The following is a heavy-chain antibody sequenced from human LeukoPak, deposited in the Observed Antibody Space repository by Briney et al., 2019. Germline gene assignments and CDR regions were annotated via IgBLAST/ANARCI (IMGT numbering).Heavy chain of an antibody. V-gene: IGHV4-34*10. J-gene: IGHJ4*02. Sequence: SETLSLTCAVYGGSFSGYYWSWIRQPPGKGLEWIGEVHLDGRTNYNPSLKSRLIMSVDLPENHISLKLTSVTAADTAVYYCAREGGFYRPLDYSGQGTLSPSPQ. D-gene: IGHD3-3*01. CDR2: VHLDGRT. CDR1: GGSFSGYY. CDR3: AREGGFYRPLDY.